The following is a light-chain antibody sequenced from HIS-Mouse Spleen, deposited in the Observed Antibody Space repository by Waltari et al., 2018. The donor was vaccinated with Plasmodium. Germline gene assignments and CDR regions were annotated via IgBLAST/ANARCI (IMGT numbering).Light chain of an antibody. J-gene: IGKJ1*01. Sequence: AIWMTQSPSLLSASTGDRVTISCRMSQCISSYLAWYQQKPGKAPELLIYAASTLQSGVPSMFSGSGSGTDFTLTISCLQSEDFATYYCQQYYSFPQTFGQGTKVEIK. CDR1: QCISSY. V-gene: IGKV1D-8*02. CDR2: AAS. CDR3: QQYYSFPQT.